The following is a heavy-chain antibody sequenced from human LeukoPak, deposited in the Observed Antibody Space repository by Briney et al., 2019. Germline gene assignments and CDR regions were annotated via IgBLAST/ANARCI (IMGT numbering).Heavy chain of an antibody. D-gene: IGHD6-13*01. Sequence: SETLSLTCTVSGGSISSYYWSWIRQPPGKGLEWIGYIYYSGSTNYNPSLKSRVTISVDTSKNQFSLKLSSVTAADTAVYYCAREGPLSSSWYFHDAFDIWGQGTMVTVSS. CDR2: IYYSGST. CDR1: GGSISSYY. V-gene: IGHV4-59*01. CDR3: AREGPLSSSWYFHDAFDI. J-gene: IGHJ3*02.